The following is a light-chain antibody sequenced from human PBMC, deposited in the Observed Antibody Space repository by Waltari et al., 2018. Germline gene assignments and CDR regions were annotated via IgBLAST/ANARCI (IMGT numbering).Light chain of an antibody. Sequence: IQLTQSPSSLSASVGHRVTLTCRASQGISDYLAWYQQKPGKAPKLLIYAASTLKSGVPSRFSGSGSGTDFTLTISSLQPEDFATYYCQLLNSAQWTFGQGTKVEIK. J-gene: IGKJ1*01. CDR2: AAS. V-gene: IGKV1-9*01. CDR1: QGISDY. CDR3: QLLNSAQWT.